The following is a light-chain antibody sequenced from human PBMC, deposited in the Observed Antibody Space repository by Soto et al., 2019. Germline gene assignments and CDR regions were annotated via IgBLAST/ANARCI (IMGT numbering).Light chain of an antibody. CDR1: QGISSY. CDR2: AAS. Sequence: DIQLTQSPSFLSASVGDRVTITCRASQGISSYLVGYQQKPGKAPKLLIYAASTLQSGVPSRFSGSGSGTEFTLTISSLQPEDFATYYCQQLNSYPQTFGPGTKVDIK. J-gene: IGKJ3*01. V-gene: IGKV1-9*01. CDR3: QQLNSYPQT.